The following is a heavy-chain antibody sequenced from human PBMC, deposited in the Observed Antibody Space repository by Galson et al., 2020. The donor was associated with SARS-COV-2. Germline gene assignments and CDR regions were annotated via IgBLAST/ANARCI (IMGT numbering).Heavy chain of an antibody. J-gene: IGHJ5*02. CDR3: ERDAVLGDSWFDP. CDR1: GGSINRSNYY. CDR2: IYYSGST. D-gene: IGHD2-8*01. V-gene: IGHV4-39*07. Sequence: SETLSLTCTVSGGSINRSNYYWGWIRQSPGKGLEWIGSIYYSGSTYSNPSLKSRVTISVDTSKNQFSLKLSSVTAADTAVYYCERDAVLGDSWFDPWGQGTLVTVSS.